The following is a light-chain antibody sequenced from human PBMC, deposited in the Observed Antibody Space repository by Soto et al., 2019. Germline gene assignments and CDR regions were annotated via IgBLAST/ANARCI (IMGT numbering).Light chain of an antibody. Sequence: EIVLTQSPGTLSLSPGERATLSCRASQSVSDMYLAWYQQKPGQAPRLLIYASNKATGIPDRFSDSGSGTDVILTIRRREHEDVAVDDCQHYGTSALFGPGTKVEIK. J-gene: IGKJ3*01. CDR1: QSVSDMY. V-gene: IGKV3-20*01. CDR2: AS. CDR3: QHYGTSAL.